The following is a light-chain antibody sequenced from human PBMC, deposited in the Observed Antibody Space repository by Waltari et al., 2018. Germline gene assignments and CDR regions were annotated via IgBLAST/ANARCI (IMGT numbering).Light chain of an antibody. V-gene: IGKV2-28*01. CDR2: WGS. CDR1: QSLLHSNGYNY. Sequence: DFVMTQSPLSLPVTPGEPASISCRSSQSLLHSNGYNYLDWYLQKPGQSPQLLIYWGSNRASGVPDRFSGSGSGTDFTLKISRVEAEDVGVYYCMQALQTPRTFGQGTKVEIK. CDR3: MQALQTPRT. J-gene: IGKJ1*01.